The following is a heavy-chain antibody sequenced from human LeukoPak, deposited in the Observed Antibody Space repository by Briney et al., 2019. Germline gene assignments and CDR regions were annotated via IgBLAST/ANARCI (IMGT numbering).Heavy chain of an antibody. J-gene: IGHJ4*02. CDR2: IYYTGST. CDR3: ARRRGSGSFDY. D-gene: IGHD3-10*01. CDR1: GRSISSGGYY. Sequence: SQTLSLTCSLSGRSISSGGYYWSWIRQHPGKGLEWIGYIYYTGSTYYNPSLESRVTISVDTSKNQFSLKLSSVTAADAAVYYCARRRGSGSFDYGGEGTLVTVSS. V-gene: IGHV4-31*03.